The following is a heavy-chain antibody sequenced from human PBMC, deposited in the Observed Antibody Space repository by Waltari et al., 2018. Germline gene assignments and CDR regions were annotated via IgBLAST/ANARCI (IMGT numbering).Heavy chain of an antibody. Sequence: EVQVLESGGGLAQPGGSLRLSCAASGFTFSTYAMNWVRQAPGKGLEWVSTISGIDGITYYADSVKGRFTISRDNSKNTVYLQMHSLTAEDTAKYYCAKDQGWSAVGASYFDYWGQGTLVTVSS. V-gene: IGHV3-23*01. CDR1: GFTFSTYA. CDR3: AKDQGWSAVGASYFDY. CDR2: ISGIDGIT. J-gene: IGHJ4*02. D-gene: IGHD2-15*01.